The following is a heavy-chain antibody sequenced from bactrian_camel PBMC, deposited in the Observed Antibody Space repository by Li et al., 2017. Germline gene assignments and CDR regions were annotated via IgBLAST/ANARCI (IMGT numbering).Heavy chain of an antibody. Sequence: VQLVESGGDSVQAGGSLRLSCAASGDAVNSYCMTWFRQAPGKEREGVASIYTDGSTMCADSTKGRFTISKDNANNTLYLEMNSLKPEDTAIYYCAADSPSLQVYGGSWSFPGWYKYWGQGTQVTVS. CDR2: IYTDGST. J-gene: IGHJ4*01. D-gene: IGHD6*01. CDR1: GDAVNSYC. V-gene: IGHV3S26*01. CDR3: AADSPSLQVYGGSWSFPGWYKY.